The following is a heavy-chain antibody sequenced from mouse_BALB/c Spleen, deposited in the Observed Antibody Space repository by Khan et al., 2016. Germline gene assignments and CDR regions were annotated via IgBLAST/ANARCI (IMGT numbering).Heavy chain of an antibody. V-gene: IGHV4-2*02. CDR3: ARQGWLEGMDY. D-gene: IGHD1-1*02. CDR2: INPGSSTI. CDR1: GFDFSRYW. Sequence: EVQLVESGGGLVQPGGSLNLSCVASGFDFSRYWMSWARQAPGKGQEWIGEINPGSSTINYTPSLKDKFIISRDNAKNTLYLQMRKVRSEDTALYYCARQGWLEGMDYWGQGTSVTVSS. J-gene: IGHJ4*01.